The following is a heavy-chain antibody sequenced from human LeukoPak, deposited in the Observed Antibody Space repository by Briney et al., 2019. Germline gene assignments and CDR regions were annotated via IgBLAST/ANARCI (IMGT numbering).Heavy chain of an antibody. CDR3: ARDPVVGATFDYYYYYYMDV. Sequence: GGSLRLSCAASGFTFSSYSMNWVRQAPGKGLEWVSYISSSSSTIYYADSVKGRFTISRDNAKNSLYLQMNSLRAEDTAVYYCARDPVVGATFDYYYYYYMDVWGKGTTVTVSS. V-gene: IGHV3-48*01. CDR1: GFTFSSYS. J-gene: IGHJ6*03. D-gene: IGHD1-26*01. CDR2: ISSSSSTI.